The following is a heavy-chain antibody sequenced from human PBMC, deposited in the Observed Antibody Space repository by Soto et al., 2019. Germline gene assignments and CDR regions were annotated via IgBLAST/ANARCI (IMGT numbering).Heavy chain of an antibody. J-gene: IGHJ6*02. Sequence: KPSETLSLTCTVSGGSVSSGSYYWSWIRQPPGKGLEWIGYIYYSGSTNYNPSLKSRVTISVDTSKNQFSLKASDTAMYYCARHGGDYLGYYYGMDVWGQGTTVTVSS. D-gene: IGHD2-21*02. CDR2: IYYSGST. CDR1: GGSVSSGSYY. V-gene: IGHV4-61*01. CDR3: ARHGGDYLGYYYGMDV.